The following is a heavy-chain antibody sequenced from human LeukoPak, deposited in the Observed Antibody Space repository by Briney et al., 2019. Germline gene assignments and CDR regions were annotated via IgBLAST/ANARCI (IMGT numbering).Heavy chain of an antibody. J-gene: IGHJ4*02. Sequence: GGSLRLSCAASGFTVSSNYMSWVRQAPGKGLEWVAVISYGGSNKYYADSVKGRFTISRDNSKNTLYLQMNSLGAEDTAVYYCARARSVYDYWGQGTLVTVSS. CDR1: GFTVSSNY. D-gene: IGHD5/OR15-5a*01. V-gene: IGHV3-30*03. CDR3: ARARSVYDY. CDR2: ISYGGSNK.